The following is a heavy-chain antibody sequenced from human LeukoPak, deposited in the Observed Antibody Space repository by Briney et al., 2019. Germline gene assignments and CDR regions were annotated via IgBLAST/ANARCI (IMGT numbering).Heavy chain of an antibody. CDR1: GGSISSYY. Sequence: YPPETLSLTCTVSGGSISSYYWSWIRQPPGKGLEGIGYIYYSGSTNYNPSLKSRVTTSVDTSKTQFSLKLSSVTAADTAVSYCARRRGWYGAFDLWGQGTMVTVSS. CDR3: ARRRGWYGAFDL. J-gene: IGHJ3*01. D-gene: IGHD6-19*01. V-gene: IGHV4-59*01. CDR2: IYYSGST.